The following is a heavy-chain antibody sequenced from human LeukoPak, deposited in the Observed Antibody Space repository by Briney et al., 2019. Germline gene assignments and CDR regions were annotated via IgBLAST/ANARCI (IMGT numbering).Heavy chain of an antibody. Sequence: GGSLRLSCAASGFTFSAYSMNWVRQAPGKGLEWVSSISSSSSYIYYADSVKGRFTISRDNAKNSLYLQMNSLRAEDTAVYYCARDLEEYCSGGSCSLFDYWGQGTLVTVS. CDR3: ARDLEEYCSGGSCSLFDY. D-gene: IGHD2-15*01. CDR1: GFTFSAYS. CDR2: ISSSSSYI. J-gene: IGHJ4*02. V-gene: IGHV3-21*01.